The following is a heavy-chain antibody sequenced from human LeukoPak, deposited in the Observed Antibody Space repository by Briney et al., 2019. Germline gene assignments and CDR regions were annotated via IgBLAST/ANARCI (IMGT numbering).Heavy chain of an antibody. CDR2: ISWNSGSI. CDR1: GFTFDDYA. V-gene: IGHV3-9*01. CDR3: ARDDGWLLHFDY. J-gene: IGHJ4*02. D-gene: IGHD5-12*01. Sequence: GGSLRLSCAASGFTFDDYAMHWVRQAPGKGLEWVSGISWNSGSIGYADSVKGRFTISRDNSKNTLYLQMNSLRAEDTAVYYCARDDGWLLHFDYWGQGTLVAVSS.